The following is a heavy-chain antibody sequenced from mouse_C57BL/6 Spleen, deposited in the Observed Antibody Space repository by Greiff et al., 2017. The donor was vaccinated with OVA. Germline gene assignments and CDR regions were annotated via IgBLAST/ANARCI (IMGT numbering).Heavy chain of an antibody. J-gene: IGHJ1*03. D-gene: IGHD2-5*01. V-gene: IGHV1-64*01. CDR1: GYTFTSYW. CDR2: IHPNSGST. Sequence: VQLQQPGAELVKPGASVKLSCKASGYTFTSYWMHWVKQRPGQGLEWIGMIHPNSGSTNYNEKFKSKATLTVDKSSSTAYMQLSSLTSEDSAVYYCPYSNYGDWYFDVWGTGTTVTVSS. CDR3: PYSNYGDWYFDV.